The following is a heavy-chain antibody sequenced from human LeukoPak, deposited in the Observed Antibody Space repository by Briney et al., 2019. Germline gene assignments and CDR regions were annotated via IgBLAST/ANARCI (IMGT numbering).Heavy chain of an antibody. Sequence: SETLSLTCTVSGGSISSGGYYWGWIRQPPGKGLEWLGSIYHSGSTYYNPSLKSRVTISVDTSKNQFSLKLSSVTAADTAVYYCARPLSGSYSHAFDIWGQGTMVTVSS. D-gene: IGHD3-10*01. CDR2: IYHSGST. CDR3: ARPLSGSYSHAFDI. CDR1: GGSISSGGYY. V-gene: IGHV4-39*07. J-gene: IGHJ3*02.